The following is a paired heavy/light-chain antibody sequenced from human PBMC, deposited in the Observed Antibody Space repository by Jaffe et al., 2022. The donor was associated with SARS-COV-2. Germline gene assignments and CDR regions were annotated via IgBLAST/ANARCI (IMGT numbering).Heavy chain of an antibody. Sequence: EVQLVESGGGLVQPGGSLRLSCAASGFTFSSYWMSWVRQAPGKGLEWVANIKQDGSEKYYVDSVKGRFTISRDNAKNSLYLQMNSLRAEDTAVYYCARVAYCSSTSCYLYGMDVWGQGTTVTVSS. V-gene: IGHV3-7*01. CDR3: ARVAYCSSTSCYLYGMDV. J-gene: IGHJ6*02. CDR1: GFTFSSYW. D-gene: IGHD2-2*01. CDR2: IKQDGSEK.
Light chain of an antibody. CDR1: SSNIGAGYD. CDR2: GNS. CDR3: QSYDSSLSGPLWV. J-gene: IGLJ3*02. V-gene: IGLV1-40*01. Sequence: QSVLTQPPSVSGAPGQRVTISCTGSSSNIGAGYDVHWYQQLPGTAPKLLIYGNSNRPSGVPDRFSGSKSGTSASLAITGLQAEDEADYYCQSYDSSLSGPLWVFGGGTKLTVL.